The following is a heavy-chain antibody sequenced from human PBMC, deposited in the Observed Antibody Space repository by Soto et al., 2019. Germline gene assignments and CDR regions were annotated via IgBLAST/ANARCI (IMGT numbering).Heavy chain of an antibody. CDR1: GGSFSGFY. CDR3: ATTKSSGWYIWAFDI. D-gene: IGHD6-19*01. J-gene: IGHJ3*02. Sequence: SETLSLTCAVYGGSFSGFYWSWIRPPPGKGLEWIGEINHSGSTNYNPSLKSRVTISVDTSKNQFSLKLSSVTAADTAVYYCATTKSSGWYIWAFDIWGQGTMVTVSS. CDR2: INHSGST. V-gene: IGHV4-34*01.